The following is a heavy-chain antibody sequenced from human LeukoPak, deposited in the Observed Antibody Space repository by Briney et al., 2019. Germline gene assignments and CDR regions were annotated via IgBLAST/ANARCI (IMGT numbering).Heavy chain of an antibody. CDR3: ARVAYCSGGSCHSKYYFDY. CDR2: INHSGST. CDR1: GGSFSGYH. V-gene: IGHV4-34*01. D-gene: IGHD2-15*01. Sequence: PSETLSLTCAVYGGSFSGYHWSWIRQPPGKGLEWIGEINHSGSTNYNPSLKSRVTISVDTSKNQFSLKLSSVTAADTAVYYCARVAYCSGGSCHSKYYFDYWGQGTLVTVSS. J-gene: IGHJ4*02.